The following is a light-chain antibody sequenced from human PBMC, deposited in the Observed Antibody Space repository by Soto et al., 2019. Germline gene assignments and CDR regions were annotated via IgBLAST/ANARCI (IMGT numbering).Light chain of an antibody. Sequence: EIVLTQSPATLSLSPGERATLSCRARQRVSSYLAWYQQKPGQAPRLLLYDASNRAPGIPARFSGSGSGTDFPLTISSLKPEDFAIYYCQQRSEWPLTFGGGTKVEIK. CDR3: QQRSEWPLT. CDR2: DAS. V-gene: IGKV3-11*01. J-gene: IGKJ4*01. CDR1: QRVSSY.